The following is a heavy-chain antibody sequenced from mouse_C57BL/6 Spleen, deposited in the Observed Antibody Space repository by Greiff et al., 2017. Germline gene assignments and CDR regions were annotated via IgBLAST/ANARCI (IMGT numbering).Heavy chain of an antibody. J-gene: IGHJ4*01. CDR2: IYPGGGYT. CDR1: GYTFTNYW. Sequence: QVHVKQSGAELVRPGTSVKMSCKASGYTFTNYWIGWAKQRPGHGLEWIGDIYPGGGYTNYNEKFKGKATLTADKSSSTAYMQFSSLTSEDSAIYYCARRSYGKAYAMDYWGQGTSVTVSS. CDR3: ARRSYGKAYAMDY. V-gene: IGHV1-63*01. D-gene: IGHD2-1*01.